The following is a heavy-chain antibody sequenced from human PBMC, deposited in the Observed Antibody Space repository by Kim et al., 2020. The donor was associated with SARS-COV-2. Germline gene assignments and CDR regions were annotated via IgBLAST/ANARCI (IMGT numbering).Heavy chain of an antibody. CDR1: GYTFTSYA. V-gene: IGHV7-4-1*02. D-gene: IGHD2-15*01. J-gene: IGHJ5*02. CDR3: ARDGRLDCSGGSCYYQGYNWFAP. CDR2: INTNTGNP. Sequence: ASVKVSCKASGYTFTSYAMNWVRQAPGQGLEWMGWINTNTGNPTYAQGFTGRFVFSLDTSVSTAYLQISSLKAEDTAVYYCARDGRLDCSGGSCYYQGYNWFAPWGQGTLVTVSS.